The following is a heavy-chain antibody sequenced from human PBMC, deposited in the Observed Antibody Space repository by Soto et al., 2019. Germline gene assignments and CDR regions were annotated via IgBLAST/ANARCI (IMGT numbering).Heavy chain of an antibody. CDR3: ARLGMITFGGPTRPN. D-gene: IGHD3-16*01. CDR1: GGSFSGYY. Sequence: SETLSLTCAVYGGSFSGYYWSWIRQPPGKGLEWIGEINHSGSTNYNPSLKSRVTISVDTPKNQFSLKLSSVTAADTAVYYCARLGMITFGGPTRPNWGQGTLVTVSS. CDR2: INHSGST. V-gene: IGHV4-34*01. J-gene: IGHJ4*02.